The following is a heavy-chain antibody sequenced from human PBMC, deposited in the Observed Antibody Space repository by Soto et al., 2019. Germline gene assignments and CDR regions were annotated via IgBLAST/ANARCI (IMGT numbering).Heavy chain of an antibody. Sequence: EVQLLESGGDSVQPGGSVRLSCAGSGFTFINYAMNWVRQAPGKGLAWVSTISGGGDATFFADSVRGRFTFSRDNSKNAVTQQMNSLGVDDTAGYYCARKVVGSTSRPDYWYCDLWGQGTLVTVSS. J-gene: IGHJ2*01. CDR2: ISGGGDAT. D-gene: IGHD2-21*01. V-gene: IGHV3-23*01. CDR3: ARKVVGSTSRPDYWYCDL. CDR1: GFTFINYA.